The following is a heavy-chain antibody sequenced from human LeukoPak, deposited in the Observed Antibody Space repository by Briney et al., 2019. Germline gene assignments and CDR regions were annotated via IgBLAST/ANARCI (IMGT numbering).Heavy chain of an antibody. CDR1: GGSISSSSYY. CDR3: ARSTFFSLGY. V-gene: IGHV4-39*01. Sequence: SETLSLTCTVSGGSISSSSYYWGWIRQPPGKGLEWIGSIYYSGSTYYNPSLKSRVTISVDTSKNQFSLKLSSVTAADTAVYYCARSTFFSLGYWGQGTLVTVSS. D-gene: IGHD2/OR15-2a*01. J-gene: IGHJ4*02. CDR2: IYYSGST.